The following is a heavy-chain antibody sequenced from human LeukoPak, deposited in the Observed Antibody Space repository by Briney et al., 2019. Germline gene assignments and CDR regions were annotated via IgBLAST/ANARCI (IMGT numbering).Heavy chain of an antibody. CDR1: GFTFNNFA. V-gene: IGHV3-23*01. D-gene: IGHD1-7*01. CDR2: ISGSGGST. CDR3: AKRRGLELLYYYYMDV. Sequence: GGSLRLSCAASGFTFNNFAMSWVRRAPGKGLEWVSSISGSGGSTYYADSVRGRFTISRDNSKNTLFLQMNSLRAEDTAVYYCAKRRGLELLYYYYMDVWGKGTTVTVSS. J-gene: IGHJ6*03.